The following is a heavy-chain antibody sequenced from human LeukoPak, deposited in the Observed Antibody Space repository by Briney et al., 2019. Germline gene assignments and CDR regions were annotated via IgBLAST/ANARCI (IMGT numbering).Heavy chain of an antibody. V-gene: IGHV4-59*01. J-gene: IGHJ4*02. CDR1: GVSISSYY. CDR3: ASRKLGNDY. Sequence: SETLSLTCTVSGVSISSYYWSWIRQPPGKGLEWIGYIYYSGSTSYNPPLKSRVTISVDTSKNQFSLKLSSVTAADTAVYYCASRKLGNDYWGQGTLVTVSS. CDR2: IYYSGST. D-gene: IGHD7-27*01.